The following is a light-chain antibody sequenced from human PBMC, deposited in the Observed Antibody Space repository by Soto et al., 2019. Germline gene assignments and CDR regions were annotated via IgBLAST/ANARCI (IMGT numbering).Light chain of an antibody. CDR3: QQRYKWPPLT. J-gene: IGKJ4*01. V-gene: IGKV3-11*01. CDR1: QSVGSY. Sequence: EIVLTQSPATLSLSPGERATLSCRASQSVGSYLAWYQLQPGQAPRLLIYAASNRAAGIPARFSGSGSGTDYTLTISSLEPEDFAVYYYQQRYKWPPLTFGGGTKVEIK. CDR2: AAS.